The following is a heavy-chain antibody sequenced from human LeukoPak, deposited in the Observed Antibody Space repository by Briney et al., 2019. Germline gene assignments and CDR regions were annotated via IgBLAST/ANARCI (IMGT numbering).Heavy chain of an antibody. J-gene: IGHJ3*02. V-gene: IGHV4-59*01. CDR1: GGSISSYY. D-gene: IGHD6-6*01. CDR3: ARVGYSSSSSAFDI. CDR2: IYYSGST. Sequence: PSETLSLTCTVSGGSISSYYWSWIRQPPGKGLEWIGYIYYSGSTNYNPSPKSRVTISVDTSKNQFSLKLSSVTAADTAVYYCARVGYSSSSSAFDIWGQGTMVTVSS.